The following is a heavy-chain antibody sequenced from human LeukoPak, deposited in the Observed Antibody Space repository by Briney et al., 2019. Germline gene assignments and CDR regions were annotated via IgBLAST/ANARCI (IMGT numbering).Heavy chain of an antibody. Sequence: SVKVSCKASGGTFSSYAISWERQAPGQGLEWMGGIIPIFGTANYAQKFQGRVTITTDESSSTAYMELSSLRSEDTAVYYCARGPRAGTTIYYYYMDVWGKGTTVTVSS. CDR3: ARGPRAGTTIYYYYMDV. CDR2: IIPIFGTA. D-gene: IGHD1-7*01. J-gene: IGHJ6*03. V-gene: IGHV1-69*05. CDR1: GGTFSSYA.